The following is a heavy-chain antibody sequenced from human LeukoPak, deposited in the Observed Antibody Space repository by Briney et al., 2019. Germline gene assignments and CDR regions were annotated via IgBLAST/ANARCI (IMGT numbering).Heavy chain of an antibody. J-gene: IGHJ4*02. CDR1: GFTFSSYS. CDR2: ISSSSSTI. CDR3: AREAGSGSYSYYFDY. D-gene: IGHD3-10*01. Sequence: GGSLRLSCAASGFTFSSYSMNWVRQAPGKGLEWVSYISSSSSTIYYADSVKGRFTISRDNAKNSLYLQMNSLRAEDTAVYYCAREAGSGSYSYYFDYWGQGTLVTVSS. V-gene: IGHV3-48*04.